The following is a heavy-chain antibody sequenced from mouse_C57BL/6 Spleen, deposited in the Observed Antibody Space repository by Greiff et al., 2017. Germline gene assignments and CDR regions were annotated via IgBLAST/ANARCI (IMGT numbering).Heavy chain of an antibody. J-gene: IGHJ4*01. D-gene: IGHD1-1*01. Sequence: EVMLVESGGGLVQPKGSLKLSCAASGFTFNTYAMHWVRQAPGKGLEWVARIRSKSSNYATYYADSVKDRFTISRDDSQSMLYLQMNNLKTEDTAMYYCGRDRDYYGSSPMDYWGQGTSVTVSS. CDR2: IRSKSSNYAT. V-gene: IGHV10-3*01. CDR1: GFTFNTYA. CDR3: GRDRDYYGSSPMDY.